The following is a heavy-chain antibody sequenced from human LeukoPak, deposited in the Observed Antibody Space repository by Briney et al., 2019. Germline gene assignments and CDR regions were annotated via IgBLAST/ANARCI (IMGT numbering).Heavy chain of an antibody. Sequence: GGSLRLSCAASGFTFSSYWMSWVRQAPGKGLEWVANIKQDGSEKYYVDSVKGRFTISRDNAKNSLYLQMNSLRAEDTAVYYCANGVGGSSVDFQHWGQGTLVTVSS. J-gene: IGHJ1*01. D-gene: IGHD1-26*01. CDR3: ANGVGGSSVDFQH. CDR1: GFTFSSYW. CDR2: IKQDGSEK. V-gene: IGHV3-7*01.